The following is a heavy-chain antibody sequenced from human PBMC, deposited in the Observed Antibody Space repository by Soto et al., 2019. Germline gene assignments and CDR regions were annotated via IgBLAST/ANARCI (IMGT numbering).Heavy chain of an antibody. CDR3: ARDVDTSSHYRRFDP. CDR1: GFIFSGYV. Sequence: QVRLVESGGGVVQPGTSLRLSCVGSGFIFSGYVIHWVRQAPGKGLEWVAVFCADGIRTYYGDSVKGRFTVSRDNSKNTVYLQMDSLRVDETAVYYCARDVDTSSHYRRFDPWGQGTLVTVSS. V-gene: IGHV3-33*08. J-gene: IGHJ5*02. CDR2: FCADGIRT. D-gene: IGHD3-22*01.